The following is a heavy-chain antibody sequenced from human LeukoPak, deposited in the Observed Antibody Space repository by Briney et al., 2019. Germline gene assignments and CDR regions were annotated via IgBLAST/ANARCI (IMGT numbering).Heavy chain of an antibody. D-gene: IGHD3-10*01. Sequence: GGSLRLSCAASGVTVSSSYMSWVRQAPGKGLEWVSEIYSDGSTYYAASVKGRFSISRDNSKNTVYLQMNSLRAEDTAVYYCARDEVLYYYGSGTLNWGQGTLVTVSS. J-gene: IGHJ4*02. CDR1: GVTVSSSY. V-gene: IGHV3-53*01. CDR2: IYSDGST. CDR3: ARDEVLYYYGSGTLN.